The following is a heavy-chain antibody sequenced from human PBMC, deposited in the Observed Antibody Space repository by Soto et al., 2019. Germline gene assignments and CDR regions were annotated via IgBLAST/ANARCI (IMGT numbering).Heavy chain of an antibody. V-gene: IGHV1-69*06. Sequence: QVQLVQSGAEVKKPGSSVKVSCKASGGTFSSYAISWVRQAPGQGLEWMGVIIPIFGTANYAQKFQGRVTITADKSTSTAYMELSSLRSEDTAVYYCARQDPYYYDSSGYYYVGRIAFDIWGQGTMVTVSS. CDR2: IIPIFGTA. D-gene: IGHD3-22*01. CDR1: GGTFSSYA. CDR3: ARQDPYYYDSSGYYYVGRIAFDI. J-gene: IGHJ3*02.